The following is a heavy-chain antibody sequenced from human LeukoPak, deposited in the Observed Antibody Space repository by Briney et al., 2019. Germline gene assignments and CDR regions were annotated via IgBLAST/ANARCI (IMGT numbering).Heavy chain of an antibody. CDR3: ARVKRKYCSSGSCYSSGWYFDY. CDR1: GGSISSYY. Sequence: SETLSLTCTVSGGSISSYYWSWIRQPPGKGLEWIWYIYYSGSTNYNPSLKSRVTISVDTSKNQFSLKLSSVTAADTAVYYCARVKRKYCSSGSCYSSGWYFDYWGQGTLVTVSS. V-gene: IGHV4-59*01. D-gene: IGHD2-15*01. CDR2: IYYSGST. J-gene: IGHJ4*02.